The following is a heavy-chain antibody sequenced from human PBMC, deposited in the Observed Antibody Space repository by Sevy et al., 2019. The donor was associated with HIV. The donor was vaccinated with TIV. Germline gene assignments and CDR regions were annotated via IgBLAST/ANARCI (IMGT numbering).Heavy chain of an antibody. CDR2: ISGSGDMT. D-gene: IGHD1-26*01. CDR1: GITFSSYA. V-gene: IGHV3-23*01. Sequence: GGSLRLSCAASGITFSSYAMSWVRQAPGKGLDWVSIISGSGDMTYYADSVKGWFNISRDNSKNTLYLHMSSLRAEDTAVYYCTKHIGATRGSWFDPWGQGTLVTVSS. CDR3: TKHIGATRGSWFDP. J-gene: IGHJ5*02.